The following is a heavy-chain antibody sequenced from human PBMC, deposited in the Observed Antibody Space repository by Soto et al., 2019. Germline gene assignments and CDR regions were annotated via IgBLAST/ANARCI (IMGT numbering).Heavy chain of an antibody. CDR1: GGSISSSSYY. J-gene: IGHJ4*02. CDR3: ARDIASYAYGEGY. V-gene: IGHV4-39*02. D-gene: IGHD2-21*01. Sequence: PSETLSLTCTVSGGSISSSSYYWGWIRQPPGKGLEWIGSIYYSGSTYYNPSLKSRVTISVDTSKNQFSLKLSSVTAADTAVYYCARDIASYAYGEGYWGQGIQVTVSA. CDR2: IYYSGST.